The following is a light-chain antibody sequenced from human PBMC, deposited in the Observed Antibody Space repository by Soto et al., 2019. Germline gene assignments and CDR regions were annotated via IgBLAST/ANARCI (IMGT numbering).Light chain of an antibody. CDR2: EVS. CDR1: SSDVGGYNF. J-gene: IGLJ2*01. CDR3: SSYTSTSSPV. Sequence: QSVLTQPASVSGSPGQSITISCTGTSSDVGGYNFVSWYQQHPDKAPKLIIYEVSNRPSGVSNRYSGSKSGNTASLTISGLQPEDDADYYCSSYTSTSSPVFGGGTKVTVL. V-gene: IGLV2-14*01.